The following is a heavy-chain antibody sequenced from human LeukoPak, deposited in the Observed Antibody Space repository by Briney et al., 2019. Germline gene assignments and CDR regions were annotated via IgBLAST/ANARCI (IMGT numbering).Heavy chain of an antibody. Sequence: SSETLSLTCTVSGGSISSGGYYWSWIRQHPGKGLEWIGYIYYSGSTYYNPSLKSRVTISVDTSKNQFSLKLSSVTAADTAVYYCARDYYDSSGYPGYWGQGTLVTVSS. CDR2: IYYSGST. D-gene: IGHD3-22*01. J-gene: IGHJ4*02. CDR1: GGSISSGGYY. CDR3: ARDYYDSSGYPGY. V-gene: IGHV4-31*03.